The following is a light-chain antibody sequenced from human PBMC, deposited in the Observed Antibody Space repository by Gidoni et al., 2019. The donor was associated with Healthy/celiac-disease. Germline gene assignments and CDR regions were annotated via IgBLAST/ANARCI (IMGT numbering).Light chain of an antibody. CDR3: QQYNNWPPLFT. V-gene: IGKV3-15*01. CDR1: QSVSSN. CDR2: GAS. Sequence: EIVMTHSPPTLSVSPGERATLSCRASQSVSSNLAWYQQKPGQAPRLLIYGASTRATGIPARFSGSGSGTEFTLTISSLQSEDFAVYYCQQYNNWPPLFTFGPGTKVDIK. J-gene: IGKJ3*01.